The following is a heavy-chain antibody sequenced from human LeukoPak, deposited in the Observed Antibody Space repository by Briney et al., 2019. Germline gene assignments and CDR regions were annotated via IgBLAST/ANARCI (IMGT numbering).Heavy chain of an antibody. D-gene: IGHD4-17*01. J-gene: IGHJ6*03. CDR2: INHSGST. CDR3: ARALRGGYYYYYYMDV. Sequence: SETLSLTCAVYGGSFSGYNWSWIRQPPGKGLEWIGEINHSGSTNYNPSLESRVTISVDTSKNQFSLKLSSVTAADTAVYYCARALRGGYYYYYYMDVWGKGTTVTVSS. CDR1: GGSFSGYN. V-gene: IGHV4-34*01.